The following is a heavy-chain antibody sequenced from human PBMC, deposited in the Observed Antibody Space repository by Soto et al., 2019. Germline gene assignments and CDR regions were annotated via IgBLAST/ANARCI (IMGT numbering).Heavy chain of an antibody. CDR3: ARARFCSSDSCYYDP. Sequence: ASVKVSCKASGYTFSSYEINWVRQATGQGLEWMGWMNPNSGNTGYAQKFQGRVTMTRNTSITTAYMELSSLRSEDTAVYYCARARFCSSDSCYYDPWGQGTLVTVSS. CDR2: MNPNSGNT. V-gene: IGHV1-8*01. D-gene: IGHD2-2*01. J-gene: IGHJ5*02. CDR1: GYTFSSYE.